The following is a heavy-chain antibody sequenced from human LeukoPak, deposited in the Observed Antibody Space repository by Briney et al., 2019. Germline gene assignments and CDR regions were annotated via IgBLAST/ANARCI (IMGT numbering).Heavy chain of an antibody. V-gene: IGHV3-66*01. CDR3: ARDCVCSGYHYGMDV. CDR1: GFTVSSNY. Sequence: GGSLRLSCAASGFTVSSNYMSWVRQAPGKGLEWVSVIYSGGSTYYADSVKGRFTISRDNSKNTLYLQMNSLRVEDTAVYYCARDCVCSGYHYGMDVWGQGTTVTVSS. J-gene: IGHJ6*02. CDR2: IYSGGST. D-gene: IGHD2-15*01.